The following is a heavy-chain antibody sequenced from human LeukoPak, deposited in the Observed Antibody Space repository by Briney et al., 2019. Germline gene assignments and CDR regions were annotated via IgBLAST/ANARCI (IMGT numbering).Heavy chain of an antibody. CDR3: ARATPYSSSSDYYYYGMDV. Sequence: KPSETLSLTRAVYGGSFSVNYWSWIRQPPGKGLEWIGEINDSGSTSYNPSLKSRVTISGDASKNQLSLKLSSVTAADTAVYYCARATPYSSSSDYYYYGMDVWGQGTTVTVSS. V-gene: IGHV4-34*01. J-gene: IGHJ6*02. CDR1: GGSFSVNY. D-gene: IGHD6-6*01. CDR2: INDSGST.